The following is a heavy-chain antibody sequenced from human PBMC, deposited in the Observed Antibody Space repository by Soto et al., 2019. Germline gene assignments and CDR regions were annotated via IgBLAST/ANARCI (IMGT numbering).Heavy chain of an antibody. J-gene: IGHJ6*02. V-gene: IGHV1-18*04. Sequence: ASVKVSCKASGYTFTSYGISWVRQAPGQGLEWMGWISAYNGNTNYAQKLQGRVTMTTDTSTSTAYMELRSLRSDDTAVYYCARDGLTGTTKKAFYYYYGMDVWGQGTTVTVSS. CDR1: GYTFTSYG. D-gene: IGHD1-7*01. CDR3: ARDGLTGTTKKAFYYYYGMDV. CDR2: ISAYNGNT.